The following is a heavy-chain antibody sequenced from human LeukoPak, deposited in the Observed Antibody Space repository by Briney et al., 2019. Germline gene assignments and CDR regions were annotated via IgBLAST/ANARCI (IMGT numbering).Heavy chain of an antibody. D-gene: IGHD6-13*01. CDR2: ISAYNGNT. J-gene: IGHJ5*02. CDR1: GYTFTSYG. V-gene: IGHV1-18*01. Sequence: ASVKVSCXASGYTFTSYGISWVRRAPGQGLEWMGWISAYNGNTNYAQKLQGRVTMTTDTSTSTAYMELRSLRSDDTAVYYCAKATAAGTEWFDPWGQGTLVTVSS. CDR3: AKATAAGTEWFDP.